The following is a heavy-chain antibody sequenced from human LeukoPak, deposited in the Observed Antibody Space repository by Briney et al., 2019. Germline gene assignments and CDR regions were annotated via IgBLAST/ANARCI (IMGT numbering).Heavy chain of an antibody. CDR2: VLYHGSSE. D-gene: IGHD5-12*01. CDR3: AREWLRSLDY. Sequence: GGSLRLSCVASGFTFRSYDMYWVRQAPGKGLEWVAVVLYHGSSEYYADSVKGRFTISRDNAKNTLYLQINSLGAEDTAVYYCAREWLRSLDYWGQGTPVTVSS. J-gene: IGHJ4*02. V-gene: IGHV3-33*07. CDR1: GFTFRSYD.